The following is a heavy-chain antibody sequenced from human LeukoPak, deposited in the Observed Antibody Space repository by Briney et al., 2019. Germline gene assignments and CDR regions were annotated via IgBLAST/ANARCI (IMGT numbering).Heavy chain of an antibody. J-gene: IGHJ2*01. Sequence: GGSLRLSCAASGFTFSSYSMNWVRQAPGKGLDWVSGISGSGGSTYYADSVKGRFTISRDNSKNTLYLQMNSLRAEDTAVYYCAKDWTGTKPVDLWGRGTLVTVSS. CDR1: GFTFSSYS. CDR2: ISGSGGST. D-gene: IGHD3/OR15-3a*01. CDR3: AKDWTGTKPVDL. V-gene: IGHV3-23*01.